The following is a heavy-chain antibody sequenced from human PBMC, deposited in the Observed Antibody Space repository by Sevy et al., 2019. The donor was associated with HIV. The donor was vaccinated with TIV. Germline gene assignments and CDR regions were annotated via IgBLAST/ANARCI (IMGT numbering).Heavy chain of an antibody. CDR2: ISYTGST. J-gene: IGHJ4*02. D-gene: IGHD2-21*01. V-gene: IGHV4-39*01. CDR1: GGSIRTITYY. CDR3: ARLERYCGGDCYSFDY. Sequence: SETLSLTCTVSGGSIRTITYYWGWIRQPPGKGLEWIGGISYTGSTYYNPSLRSRVTISVDTSKNQFSVKLNSVTAADTAVYYCARLERYCGGDCYSFDYWGQGSLVTVSS.